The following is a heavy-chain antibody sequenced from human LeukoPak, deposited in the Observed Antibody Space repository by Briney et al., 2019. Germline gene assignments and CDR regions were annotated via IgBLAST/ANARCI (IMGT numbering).Heavy chain of an antibody. CDR2: ISSSSSYI. D-gene: IGHD5-12*01. J-gene: IGHJ4*02. Sequence: GGSLRLSCAASGFTFSSYSMNWVRQAPGKGLEWVSSISSSSSYIYYADSVKGRFTISRDNAKNSLYLQMNSLRAEDTAVYYCAREGGYSGYDFRYYFDYWGQGTLVTVSS. V-gene: IGHV3-21*01. CDR1: GFTFSSYS. CDR3: AREGGYSGYDFRYYFDY.